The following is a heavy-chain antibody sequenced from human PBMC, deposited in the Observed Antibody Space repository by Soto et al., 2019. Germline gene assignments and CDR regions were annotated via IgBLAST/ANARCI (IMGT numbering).Heavy chain of an antibody. CDR3: AREGLVLVPTTVNSDYYYYAMDV. J-gene: IGHJ6*02. V-gene: IGHV1-69*13. CDR2: IIPRSATS. Sequence: ASVKVACKGSGDTFSTYTITWMRKKTGQGLEWMGGIIPRSATSNYAQKFQGRVTITADESTNTAYMELSSLRSEDTAVYYCAREGLVLVPTTVNSDYYYYAMDVWGQGTTVTVSS. D-gene: IGHD2-2*01. CDR1: GDTFSTYT.